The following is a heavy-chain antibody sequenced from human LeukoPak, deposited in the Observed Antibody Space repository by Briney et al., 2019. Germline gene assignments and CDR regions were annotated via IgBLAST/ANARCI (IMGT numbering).Heavy chain of an antibody. Sequence: ASVKVSCKASGYTFTGYYMRWVRQAPGQGLEWMGWINPNSGGTNYAQKFQGRVTMTRDTSISTAYMELSRLRSDDTAVYYCARVGQQLANWFDPWGQGILVTVSS. CDR3: ARVGQQLANWFDP. D-gene: IGHD6-13*01. V-gene: IGHV1-2*02. CDR1: GYTFTGYY. J-gene: IGHJ5*02. CDR2: INPNSGGT.